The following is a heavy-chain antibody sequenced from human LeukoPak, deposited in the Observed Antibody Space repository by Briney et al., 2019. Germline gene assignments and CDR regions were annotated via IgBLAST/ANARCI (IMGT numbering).Heavy chain of an antibody. V-gene: IGHV3-23*01. CDR2: ISGSGGST. D-gene: IGHD3-3*01. CDR1: GFTFISYA. J-gene: IGHJ6*03. CDR3: TILPYDSGQLNHFFMDV. Sequence: GGSLRLSCAASGFTFISYAMSWVRQAPGKGLEWVSAISGSGGSTYYADSVKGRFTISRDNSKNTLYLQMNSLRAEDTAVYYCTILPYDSGQLNHFFMDVWSKGTTVTVS.